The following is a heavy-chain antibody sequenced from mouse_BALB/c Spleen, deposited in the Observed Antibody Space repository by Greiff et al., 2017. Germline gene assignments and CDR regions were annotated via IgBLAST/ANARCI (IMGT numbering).Heavy chain of an antibody. Sequence: DVKLQESGPELVKPGASVKISCKASGYTFTDYNMHWVKQSHGKSLEWIGYIYPYNGGTGYNQKFKSKATLTVDNSSSTAFMELRSLTSEDSAVYYCAPTYYYAMDYWGQGTSVTVSS. J-gene: IGHJ4*01. V-gene: IGHV1S29*02. CDR2: IYPYNGGT. CDR3: APTYYYAMDY. CDR1: GYTFTDYN. D-gene: IGHD5-5*01.